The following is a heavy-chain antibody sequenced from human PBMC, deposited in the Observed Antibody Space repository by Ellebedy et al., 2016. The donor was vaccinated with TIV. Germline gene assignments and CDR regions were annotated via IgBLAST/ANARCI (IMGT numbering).Heavy chain of an antibody. CDR3: ATNRVWFGELLPPDY. J-gene: IGHJ4*02. CDR2: IIPIFGTA. Sequence: SVKVSXXASGGTFSSYAISWVRQAPGQGLEWMGGIIPIFGTANYAQKFQGRVTITADKSTSTAYMELSRLRSEDTAVYYCATNRVWFGELLPPDYWGQGTLVTVSS. V-gene: IGHV1-69*06. D-gene: IGHD3-10*01. CDR1: GGTFSSYA.